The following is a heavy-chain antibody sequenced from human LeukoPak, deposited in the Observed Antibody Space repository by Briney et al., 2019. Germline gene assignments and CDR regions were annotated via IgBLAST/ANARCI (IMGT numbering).Heavy chain of an antibody. CDR1: GFTFSSYA. J-gene: IGHJ4*02. D-gene: IGHD1-1*01. CDR3: GRDWKLDY. Sequence: GGSLRLSCAASGFTFSSYAMSWVRQAPGKGLEWVAVISHDGSNKYYADSVKGRFNISRDNSKNTLYLQMNSLRVEDTAIYYCGRDWKLDYWGQGTLVTVSS. V-gene: IGHV3-30*03. CDR2: ISHDGSNK.